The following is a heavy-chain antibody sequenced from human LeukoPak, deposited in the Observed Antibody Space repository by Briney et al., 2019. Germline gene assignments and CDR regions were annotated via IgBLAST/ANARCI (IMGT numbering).Heavy chain of an antibody. D-gene: IGHD2-2*01. Sequence: PGGSLRLSCAASGFTFSSYTMSWVRQAQGLEWVSSISGNGGNTYYADSVKGRFTISRDNSKNTLYLQMNSLRAEDTAVYYCARDQGCSSTSCYLYYYYYGMDVWGQGTTVTVSS. CDR1: GFTFSSYT. CDR2: ISGNGGNT. V-gene: IGHV3-23*01. CDR3: ARDQGCSSTSCYLYYYYYGMDV. J-gene: IGHJ6*02.